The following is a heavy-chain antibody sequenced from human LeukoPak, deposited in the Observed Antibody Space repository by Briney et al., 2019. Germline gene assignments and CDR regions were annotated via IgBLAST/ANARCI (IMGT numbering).Heavy chain of an antibody. CDR2: INPSGGST. V-gene: IGHV1-46*01. CDR3: ARRISGRYYGSGSYSVSAFDI. CDR1: GGTFSSYA. D-gene: IGHD3-10*01. Sequence: ASVKVSCKASGGTFSSYAISWVRQAPGQGLEWMGIINPSGGSTSYAQKFQGRVTMTRDMSTSTVYMDLSSLRYEDTAVYYCARRISGRYYGSGSYSVSAFDIWGQGTMVTVSS. J-gene: IGHJ3*02.